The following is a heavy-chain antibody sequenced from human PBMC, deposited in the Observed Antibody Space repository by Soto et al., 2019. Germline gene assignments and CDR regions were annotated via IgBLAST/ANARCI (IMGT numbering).Heavy chain of an antibody. CDR3: TFGTWSAETFDI. V-gene: IGHV1-3*01. J-gene: IGHJ3*02. CDR1: GYTFTSYA. CDR2: INAGNGNT. Sequence: GASVKVSCKASGYTFTSYAMHWVRQAPGQRLEWMGWINAGNGNTKYSQKFQGRVTITRDTSASTAYMELSSLRSEDTAVYYCTFGTWSAETFDIWGQGTMVTVSS. D-gene: IGHD6-13*01.